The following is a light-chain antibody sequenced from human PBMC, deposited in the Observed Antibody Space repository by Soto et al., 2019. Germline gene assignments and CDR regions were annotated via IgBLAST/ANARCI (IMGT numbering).Light chain of an antibody. CDR2: GAS. V-gene: IGKV3-20*01. J-gene: IGKJ4*01. CDR1: QSVSSGY. CDR3: QQYATSPRLT. Sequence: EIVLTQSPGTLSLSPGERVTLSCRASQSVSSGYLAWYQQKPGQAPRLDIYGASSRPTGIPDRFSGSGSGTDFTLTISRLEPEDFAVYYCQQYATSPRLTFGGGTKVDIK.